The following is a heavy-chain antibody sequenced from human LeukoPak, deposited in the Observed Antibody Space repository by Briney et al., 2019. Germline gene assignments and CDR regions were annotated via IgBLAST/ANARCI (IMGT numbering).Heavy chain of an antibody. V-gene: IGHV3-48*02. CDR3: ARGAAAPADY. CDR2: ISSSSSTI. CDR1: GFTFSSYS. Sequence: GGSLRLSRAASGFTFSSYSVNWVRQAPGKGLEWVSYISSSSSTIYYADSVKGRFTISRDNAKNSLYLQMNSLRDEDTAVYYCARGAAAPADYWGQGTLVTVSS. J-gene: IGHJ4*02. D-gene: IGHD6-13*01.